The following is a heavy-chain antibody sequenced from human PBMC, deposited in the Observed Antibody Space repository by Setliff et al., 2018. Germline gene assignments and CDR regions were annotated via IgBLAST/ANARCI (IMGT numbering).Heavy chain of an antibody. V-gene: IGHV4-39*01. D-gene: IGHD3-22*01. CDR1: GDSISRSTYY. J-gene: IGHJ4*02. CDR2: VYRSGNP. CDR3: ASRDSTGYYGYSFDF. Sequence: SETLSLTCTLSGDSISRSTYYWGWIRQSPGKGLEWIGTVYRSGNPFYNPSLNSRVTISVDTSKNQFSLKLTSVSAADTAVYSCASRDSTGYYGYSFDFWGQGTLVTVSS.